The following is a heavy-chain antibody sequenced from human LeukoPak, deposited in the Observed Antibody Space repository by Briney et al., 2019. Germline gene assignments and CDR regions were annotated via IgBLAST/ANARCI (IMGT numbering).Heavy chain of an antibody. Sequence: SETLSLTCAVYGGSFSGYYWSWIRQPPGKGLEWIGEINHSGSTNYNPSLKSRVTISVDTSKNQFSLKLSSVTAADTVVYYCARGGATAMVMGQEYYFDYWGQGTLVTVS. V-gene: IGHV4-34*01. CDR1: GGSFSGYY. CDR2: INHSGST. J-gene: IGHJ4*02. D-gene: IGHD5-18*01. CDR3: ARGGATAMVMGQEYYFDY.